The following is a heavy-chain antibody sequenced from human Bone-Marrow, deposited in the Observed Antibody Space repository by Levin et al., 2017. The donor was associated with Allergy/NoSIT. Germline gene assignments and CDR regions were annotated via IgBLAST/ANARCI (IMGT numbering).Heavy chain of an antibody. J-gene: IGHJ6*03. CDR1: GGSINKSY. CDR2: MYYTGST. D-gene: IGHD2-8*02. V-gene: IGHV4-59*01. Sequence: SETLSLTCTVSGGSINKSYCSWIRQPPGKRLEWIGYMYYTGSTNYSPSFKSRVSMSVDASTNQCSLKLKSATAADTAVYYCTRGVVYYYMDIWGKGTTVTVSS. CDR3: TRGVVYYYMDI.